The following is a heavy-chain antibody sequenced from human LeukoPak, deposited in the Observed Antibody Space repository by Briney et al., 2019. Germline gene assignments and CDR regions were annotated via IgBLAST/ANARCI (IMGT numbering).Heavy chain of an antibody. Sequence: GGSLRLSCAASGFTFSSYWMSWVRQAPGKGLEWVANIKQDGSEKYYVDSVKGRFTISRDNAKNSLYLQMNSLRAEDTAVYYCARTAPPYCSGGSCPYYGMDVWGQGTTVTVSS. V-gene: IGHV3-7*01. D-gene: IGHD2-15*01. CDR3: ARTAPPYCSGGSCPYYGMDV. CDR1: GFTFSSYW. CDR2: IKQDGSEK. J-gene: IGHJ6*02.